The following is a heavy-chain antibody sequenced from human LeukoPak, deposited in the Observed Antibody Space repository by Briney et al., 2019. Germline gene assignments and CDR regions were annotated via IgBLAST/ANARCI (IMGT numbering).Heavy chain of an antibody. J-gene: IGHJ4*02. D-gene: IGHD3-10*01. CDR1: GGSISNSNW. CDR2: VFHSGST. V-gene: IGHV4-4*02. Sequence: PSGTLSLTCGVSGGSISNSNWWSWVRQPPGKGLEWIGEVFHSGSTNYNPSLKSRVTVSVDKSKNQFSLKLNSVTAADTAVYYCARDLYGSGTRFVYWGQGTLVTVSS. CDR3: ARDLYGSGTRFVY.